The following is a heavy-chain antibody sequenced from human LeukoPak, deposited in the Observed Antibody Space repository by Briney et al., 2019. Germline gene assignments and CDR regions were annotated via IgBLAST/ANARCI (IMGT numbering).Heavy chain of an antibody. CDR2: LSGSGGAT. V-gene: IGHV3-23*01. D-gene: IGHD3-10*01. CDR1: GLTFSNYA. Sequence: GGSLRLSCAASGLTFSNYAMTWVRLAPGKGLEWVSSLSGSGGATWYAGSVKGRFTISRDNSKNTLYLRMNSLRPEDTALYYCAKSLGNQGVIDYWGQGTLVTVSS. J-gene: IGHJ4*02. CDR3: AKSLGNQGVIDY.